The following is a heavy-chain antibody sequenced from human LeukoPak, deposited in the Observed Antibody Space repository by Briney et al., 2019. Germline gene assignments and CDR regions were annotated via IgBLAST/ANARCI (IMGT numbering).Heavy chain of an antibody. CDR1: GGSISSYY. CDR2: IHYSGNT. V-gene: IGHV4-59*01. D-gene: IGHD3-16*01. J-gene: IGHJ4*02. Sequence: ETSETLSLTCTVSGGSISSYYWSWIRQPPGKALEWIGYIHYSGNTNYNPSLKSRVTISLDTSRNQFSVKLISVTAADTAVYYCARGGGPPSYFDYWAQGILVTASS. CDR3: ARGGGPPSYFDY.